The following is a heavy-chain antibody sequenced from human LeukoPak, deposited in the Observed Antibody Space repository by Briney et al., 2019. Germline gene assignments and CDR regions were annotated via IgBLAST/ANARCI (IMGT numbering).Heavy chain of an antibody. CDR1: GYTFISYY. V-gene: IGHV1-46*01. CDR2: INPSGGGT. D-gene: IGHD3-22*01. Sequence: ASVKVSCKTSGYTFISYYIYWVRQAPGQALECVGIINPSGGGTNYGQKFQGRVTMTSDMSTSTVYMELSSLRSEDTAVYYCARGAPPNYYDSSGYLDYWGQGTLVTVSS. J-gene: IGHJ4*02. CDR3: ARGAPPNYYDSSGYLDY.